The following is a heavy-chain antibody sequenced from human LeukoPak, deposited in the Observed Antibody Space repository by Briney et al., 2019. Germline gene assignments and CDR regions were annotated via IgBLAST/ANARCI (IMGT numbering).Heavy chain of an antibody. V-gene: IGHV1-18*04. D-gene: IGHD4-17*01. CDR2: ISAYNGNT. J-gene: IGHJ5*02. Sequence: ASVKVSCKASGYTFTSYGISWVRQAPGQGLEWMGWISAYNGNTNYAQKLQGRGTMTTDTSTSTAYMELRSLRSDDTAVYYCARDVATVTTLNWFDPWGQGTLVTVSS. CDR3: ARDVATVTTLNWFDP. CDR1: GYTFTSYG.